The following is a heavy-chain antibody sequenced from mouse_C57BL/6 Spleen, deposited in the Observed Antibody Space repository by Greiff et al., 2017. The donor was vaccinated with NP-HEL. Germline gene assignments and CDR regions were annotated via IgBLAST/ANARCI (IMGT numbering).Heavy chain of an antibody. V-gene: IGHV5-4*01. Sequence: EVQVVQSGADLVKPGGSVKLSCTASGFTFSSYSMYWVSQTPEQRLEWVGTISHGGSYTDYPDNFKGRFTIARDKAKNTLYLQMSQLKSEDTAVYDCARGRDSYWYFDVWGTGTTVTVSS. D-gene: IGHD3-3*01. J-gene: IGHJ1*03. CDR2: ISHGGSYT. CDR1: GFTFSSYS. CDR3: ARGRDSYWYFDV.